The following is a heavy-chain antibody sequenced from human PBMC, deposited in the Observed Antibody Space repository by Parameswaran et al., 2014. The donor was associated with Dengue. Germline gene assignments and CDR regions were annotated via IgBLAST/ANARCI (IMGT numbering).Heavy chain of an antibody. CDR3: ASVDSSGWLDLNWFDP. J-gene: IGHJ5*02. Sequence: RWIRQPPGKGLEWIGEINHSGSTNYNPSLKSRVTISVDTSKNQFSLKLSSVTAADTVVYYCASVDSSGWLDLNWFDPWGQGNPWSPSPQ. CDR2: INHSGST. D-gene: IGHD6-19*01. V-gene: IGHV4-34*01.